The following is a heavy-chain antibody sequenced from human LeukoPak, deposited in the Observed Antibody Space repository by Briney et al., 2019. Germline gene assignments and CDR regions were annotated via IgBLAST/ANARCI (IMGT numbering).Heavy chain of an antibody. Sequence: GASVKVSCKASGYTFTSYGISWVRQAPGQGLEWMGWIGTYSGSTNYVQKLQGRVTMTTDTSTSTAYMELRSLRSDDTAVYYCARESLAGVKYYYGMDVWGQGTTVTVSS. V-gene: IGHV1-18*01. CDR1: GYTFTSYG. CDR2: IGTYSGST. J-gene: IGHJ6*02. CDR3: ARESLAGVKYYYGMDV. D-gene: IGHD2-8*01.